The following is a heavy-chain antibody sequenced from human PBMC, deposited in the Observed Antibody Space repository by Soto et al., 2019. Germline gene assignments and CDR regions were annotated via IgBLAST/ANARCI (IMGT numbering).Heavy chain of an antibody. Sequence: PSETLSLTCAVSGASISNTDWWSWVRQPPGKGLEWIGEIYHSGTTNCDPSLKSRVTISLDKSKSLFSLTLTSLTAADTAVYYCAIPGAGDFDYWGQGIVFT. J-gene: IGHJ4*02. CDR2: IYHSGTT. CDR1: GASISNTDW. V-gene: IGHV4-4*02. D-gene: IGHD1-26*01. CDR3: AIPGAGDFDY.